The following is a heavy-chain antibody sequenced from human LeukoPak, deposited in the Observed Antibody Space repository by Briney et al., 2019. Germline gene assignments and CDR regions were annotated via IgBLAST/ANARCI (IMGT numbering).Heavy chain of an antibody. D-gene: IGHD2/OR15-2a*01. CDR2: ISSTGSTI. CDR1: GFTFSAYS. CDR3: VGSKAPFFYFDY. Sequence: TGGSLRLSCAASGFTFSAYSLRWVRQAPGKGLEWLSYISSTGSTIYYAGSVKGRFTISRDNAKNSLYLQMNSLRAEDTAVYYCVGSKAPFFYFDYWGQGILVTVSS. J-gene: IGHJ4*02. V-gene: IGHV3-48*01.